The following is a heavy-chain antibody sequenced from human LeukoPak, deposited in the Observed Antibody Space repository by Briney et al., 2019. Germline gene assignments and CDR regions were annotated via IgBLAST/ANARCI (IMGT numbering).Heavy chain of an antibody. J-gene: IGHJ4*02. CDR3: ARVGTTVAAEDYFDS. Sequence: ASVKVSCKAFGYTFTSYSIHWVRQAPGQGLEWMGIINPSGGSTNYAQKFQGRVTMTRHTSTNTVYMELSSLRSKDTAVYYCARVGTTVAAEDYFDSRAQGTLVTVSS. CDR1: GYTFTSYS. CDR2: INPSGGST. V-gene: IGHV1-46*01. D-gene: IGHD4-11*01.